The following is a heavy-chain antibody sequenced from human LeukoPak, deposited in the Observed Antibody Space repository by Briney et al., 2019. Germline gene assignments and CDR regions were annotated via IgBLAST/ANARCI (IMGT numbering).Heavy chain of an antibody. Sequence: GGSLRLSCAASGFTFSSYWMSWVRQAPGKGLEWVANIKQDGSEKYYVDSVKGRFTISRDNAKNSLYLQMNSLRAEDTAVYYCARQGGMPYDILTGPADNWFDPWGQGTLVTVSS. V-gene: IGHV3-7*01. CDR2: IKQDGSEK. J-gene: IGHJ5*02. CDR3: ARQGGMPYDILTGPADNWFDP. D-gene: IGHD3-9*01. CDR1: GFTFSSYW.